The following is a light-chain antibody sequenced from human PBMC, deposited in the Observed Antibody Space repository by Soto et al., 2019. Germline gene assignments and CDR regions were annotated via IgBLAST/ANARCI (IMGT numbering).Light chain of an antibody. CDR2: EVS. V-gene: IGLV2-14*01. CDR3: TSHAGSNNYV. Sequence: QSALTQPASVSGSPGQSITISCTGTSSDVGGYNYVSWYQQHPGKAPRLMIYEVSNRPSGVSYRFSGSKSGNTASLTVSGLQAEDEADYYCTSHAGSNNYVFGTGTKLTVL. J-gene: IGLJ1*01. CDR1: SSDVGGYNY.